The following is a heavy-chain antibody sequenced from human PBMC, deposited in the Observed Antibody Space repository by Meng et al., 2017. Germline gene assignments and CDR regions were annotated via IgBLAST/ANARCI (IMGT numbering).Heavy chain of an antibody. CDR1: GFTFNSYA. CDR2: ISYDGSNK. D-gene: IGHD2-21*01. CDR3: IRDWDY. Sequence: GESLKISCAASGFTFNSYAMHWVRQAPGKGLEWVAVISYDGSNKYYADSVKGRFTISRDNSKNTLYLQMNSLRAEDTAVYYCIRDWDYWGQGTLVTVSS. V-gene: IGHV3-30*04. J-gene: IGHJ4*02.